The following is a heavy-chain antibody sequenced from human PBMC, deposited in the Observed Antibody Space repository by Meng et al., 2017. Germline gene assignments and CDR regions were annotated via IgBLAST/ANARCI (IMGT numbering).Heavy chain of an antibody. V-gene: IGHV4-39*07. Sequence: SETLSLTCTVSGGSISSSSYYWGWIRQPPGKGLEWIGSSYYSGSTYYNPSLKSRVTISVDTSKNQFSLKLSSVTAADTAVYYCARDDLVGATTTEAFAIWGQGTRVTVSS. CDR3: ARDDLVGATTTEAFAI. D-gene: IGHD1-26*01. J-gene: IGHJ3*02. CDR2: SYYSGST. CDR1: GGSISSSSYY.